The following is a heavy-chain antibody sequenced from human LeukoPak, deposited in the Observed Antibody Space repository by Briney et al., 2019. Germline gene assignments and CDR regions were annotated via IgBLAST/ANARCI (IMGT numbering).Heavy chain of an antibody. Sequence: PGGSLRLSCAASGFTVSSNYMSWVRQAPGKGLEWVSVIYSGGSTYYADSVKGRFTISRDNSKNTLYLQMNSLRAEDTAVYYCARDTLDSSGSPADYWGQGTLVTVSS. CDR2: IYSGGST. D-gene: IGHD3-22*01. J-gene: IGHJ4*02. V-gene: IGHV3-53*01. CDR1: GFTVSSNY. CDR3: ARDTLDSSGSPADY.